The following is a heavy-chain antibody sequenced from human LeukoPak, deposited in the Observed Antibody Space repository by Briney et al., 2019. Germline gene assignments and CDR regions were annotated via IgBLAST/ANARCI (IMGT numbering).Heavy chain of an antibody. CDR1: GGSFSGYY. J-gene: IGHJ5*02. D-gene: IGHD6-13*01. CDR2: INHCGST. V-gene: IGHV4-34*01. Sequence: SETLSLTCAVYGGSFSGYYWSWIRQPPGKGLEWIGEINHCGSTNYNPSLKSRVTISVDTSKNQFSLKLSSVTAADTAVYYCARFAGIAAAGTINWFDPWGQGTLVTVSS. CDR3: ARFAGIAAAGTINWFDP.